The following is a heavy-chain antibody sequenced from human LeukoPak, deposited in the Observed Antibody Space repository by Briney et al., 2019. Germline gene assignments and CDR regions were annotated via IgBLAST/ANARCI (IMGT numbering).Heavy chain of an antibody. Sequence: SETLSLTCAVSGGSFSGYYWSWIRQPPGKGLEWIGEINHSGSTNYNPSLKSRVTISVDTSKNQFSLKLSSVTAADTAVYYCARGFGYCSGGSCRTYYSFDYWGQGTLVTVSS. D-gene: IGHD2-15*01. CDR1: GGSFSGYY. CDR2: INHSGST. J-gene: IGHJ4*02. V-gene: IGHV4-34*01. CDR3: ARGFGYCSGGSCRTYYSFDY.